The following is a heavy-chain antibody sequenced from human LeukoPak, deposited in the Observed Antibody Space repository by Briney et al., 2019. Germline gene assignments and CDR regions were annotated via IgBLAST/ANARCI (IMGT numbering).Heavy chain of an antibody. Sequence: SETLSLTCTVSGGSISSDHWKWIRPPPGQGLEGIGCIFYSGRTYYNPSLKSRVTISVDMSKSQFSLRLTSVTAADTAVYYCAKKNDFEIWGQGTLVTVSS. CDR2: IFYSGRT. J-gene: IGHJ3*02. V-gene: IGHV4-59*01. D-gene: IGHD2/OR15-2a*01. CDR1: GGSISSDH. CDR3: AKKNDFEI.